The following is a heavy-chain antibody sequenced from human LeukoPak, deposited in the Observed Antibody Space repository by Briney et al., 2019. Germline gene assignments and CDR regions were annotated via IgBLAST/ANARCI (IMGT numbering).Heavy chain of an antibody. V-gene: IGHV3-48*03. CDR1: GFTFSSYE. CDR3: ARYRNYYDSSGYFPDAFDN. CDR2: ISSSGSTI. D-gene: IGHD3-22*01. J-gene: IGHJ3*02. Sequence: GGSLRLSCAASGFTFSSYEMNWVRQAPGKGLEWVSYISSSGSTIYYADSVKGRFTISRDNAKNSLYLQMNSLRAEDTAAYYCARYRNYYDSSGYFPDAFDNWGQGTMVTVSS.